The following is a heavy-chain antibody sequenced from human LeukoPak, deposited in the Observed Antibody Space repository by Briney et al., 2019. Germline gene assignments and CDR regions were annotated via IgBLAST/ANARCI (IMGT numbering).Heavy chain of an antibody. Sequence: PSETLSLTCTVSGGSISSYYWSWIRQPAGKGLEGIGRIYTSGSTNYNPSLKSRVTMSVDTSKNQFSLKLSSVTAADTAVYYCAREVYYDSSGPLDYWGQGTLVTVSS. CDR3: AREVYYDSSGPLDY. D-gene: IGHD3-22*01. CDR2: IYTSGST. V-gene: IGHV4-4*07. CDR1: GGSISSYY. J-gene: IGHJ4*02.